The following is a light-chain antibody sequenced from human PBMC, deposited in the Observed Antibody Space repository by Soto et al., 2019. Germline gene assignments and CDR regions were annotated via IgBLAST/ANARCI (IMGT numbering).Light chain of an antibody. Sequence: DIPMTQSPSALSASVGDRVTITCRASQNINIYLHWYQQKPGKAPELLIFAASSVRSGVPSRFSGSGSGTEFTLAISSLQPEDVATYYSPQSYTSPPFTFGPGTKVDIK. CDR1: QNINIY. J-gene: IGKJ3*01. CDR3: PQSYTSPPFT. CDR2: AAS. V-gene: IGKV1-39*01.